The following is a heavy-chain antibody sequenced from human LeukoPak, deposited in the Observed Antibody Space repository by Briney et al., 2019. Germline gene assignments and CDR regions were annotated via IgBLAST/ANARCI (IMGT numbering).Heavy chain of an antibody. J-gene: IGHJ4*02. CDR2: IYTSGST. D-gene: IGHD5-12*01. CDR3: ARELSGYDSGFDY. Sequence: SQTLSLTCTVSGGSISSGSYYWSWIRQPPGKGLEWIGRIYTSGSTNYNPSLKSRVTISVDTSKNQFSLKLSSVTAADTAVYYCARELSGYDSGFDYWGQGTLVTVSS. CDR1: GGSISSGSYY. V-gene: IGHV4-61*02.